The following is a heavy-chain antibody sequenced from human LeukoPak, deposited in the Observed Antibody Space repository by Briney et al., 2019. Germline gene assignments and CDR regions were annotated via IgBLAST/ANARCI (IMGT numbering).Heavy chain of an antibody. CDR3: ARARVPAPFDS. J-gene: IGHJ4*02. CDR2: IYYSGST. CDR1: GGSMSSYY. V-gene: IGHV4-59*01. Sequence: SETLSPTCTVSGGSMSSYYWTWIRQPPGKGLEWIAYIYYSGSTDYNPSLRSRVTISIDTSKNQFSLRLSSVTAADTAVYYCARARVPAPFDSWGRGTLVTVSS. D-gene: IGHD4/OR15-4a*01.